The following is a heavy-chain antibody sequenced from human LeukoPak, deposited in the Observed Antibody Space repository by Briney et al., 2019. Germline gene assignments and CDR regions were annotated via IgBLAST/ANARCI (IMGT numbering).Heavy chain of an antibody. CDR2: IYYSGNT. V-gene: IGHV4-59*01. CDR1: GGPISTYY. J-gene: IGHJ4*02. CDR3: ARTGSWYNYFDY. Sequence: PSETLSLTCTVSGGPISTYYWTWIRQPPGKGLEWIGYIYYSGNTNYNPSLKSRVTISVDTSKNQFSLKLSSVTAADTAVYYCARTGSWYNYFDYWGQGTLVTVSS. D-gene: IGHD6-13*01.